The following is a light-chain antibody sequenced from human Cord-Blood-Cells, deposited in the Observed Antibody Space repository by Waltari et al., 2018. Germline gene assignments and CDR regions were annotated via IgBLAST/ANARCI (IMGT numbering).Light chain of an antibody. Sequence: SYELTQPPSVSVSPGQTASITCSGDKLGDKYACWYRQKPGQSPGLVIYQDSKRPSGIPDRFAASNSGNTAPLTISGSQAVDEADYSCQAWDSRTGAFGGGTKLTVL. CDR2: QDS. CDR3: QAWDSRTGA. J-gene: IGLJ2*01. V-gene: IGLV3-1*01. CDR1: KLGDKY.